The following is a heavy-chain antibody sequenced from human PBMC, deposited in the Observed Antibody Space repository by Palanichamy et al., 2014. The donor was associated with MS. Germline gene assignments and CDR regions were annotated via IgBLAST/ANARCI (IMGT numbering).Heavy chain of an antibody. Sequence: LSXSAGGLVQPGGSLRLSCAASGFTFSKYWMHWVRQAPGKGLVWVSRIKGDGSWTNYADSVKGRFTISRDNARHTLYLQMSSLRAEDTAVYYCVRDGDAFDFDYWGQGALVTVSS. CDR3: VRDGDAFDFDY. CDR1: GFTFSKYW. J-gene: IGHJ4*02. CDR2: IKGDGSWT. V-gene: IGHV3-74*01. D-gene: IGHD5-24*01.